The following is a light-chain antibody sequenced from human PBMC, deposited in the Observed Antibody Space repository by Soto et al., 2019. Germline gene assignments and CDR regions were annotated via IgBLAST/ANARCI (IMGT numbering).Light chain of an antibody. V-gene: IGLV1-44*01. CDR3: AAWDDSLNGVI. CDR1: SSNIGSKT. CDR2: NNN. Sequence: QSVLTQPPSASGTPGQRVTISCSGSSSNIGSKTVNWYQQVPGTPTKLLIYNNNQRPSGVPDRFSGSKSGTSASLAISALQSEDEADYYCAAWDDSLNGVIFGGGTQLTVL. J-gene: IGLJ2*01.